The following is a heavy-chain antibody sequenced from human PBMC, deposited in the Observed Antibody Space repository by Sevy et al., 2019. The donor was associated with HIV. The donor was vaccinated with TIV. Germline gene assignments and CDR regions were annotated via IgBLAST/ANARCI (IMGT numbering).Heavy chain of an antibody. D-gene: IGHD6-6*01. CDR2: ISRSSGHP. CDR1: GFNFSDYY. J-gene: IGHJ5*02. V-gene: IGHV3-11*06. CDR3: VRRPHDSSGPWFDP. Sequence: GGSLRLSCVASGFNFSDYYMSWIRQSPGKGLEYISYISRSSGHPNYVDSVKGRFTISRDNAKNSLYLQMNSLRVEDTAVYYCVRRPHDSSGPWFDPWGQGTLVTVSS.